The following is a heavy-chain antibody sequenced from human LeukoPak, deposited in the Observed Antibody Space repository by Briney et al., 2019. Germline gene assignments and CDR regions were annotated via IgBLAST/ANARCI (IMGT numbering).Heavy chain of an antibody. D-gene: IGHD6-13*01. V-gene: IGHV3-23*01. CDR3: VRESPVAAVGRSWFDP. J-gene: IGHJ5*02. Sequence: GGSLRLSCAASGFTFSSYAMSWVRQAPGEGLEWVSTVSGSGGNTYYADSVKGRFTISRDNTKNTLYLQMNSLSAEDTAVYYCVRESPVAAVGRSWFDPWGQGTLVTVSS. CDR1: GFTFSSYA. CDR2: VSGSGGNT.